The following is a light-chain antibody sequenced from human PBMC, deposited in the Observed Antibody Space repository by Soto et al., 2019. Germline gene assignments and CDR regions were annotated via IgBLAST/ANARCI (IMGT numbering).Light chain of an antibody. CDR3: LHRNSNSWT. CDR2: GTS. J-gene: IGKJ1*01. CDR1: QGIRND. Sequence: DIQLTQSPSSLSASVGDRVTITCRASQGIRNDLDWYQQRPGKAPKRLIYGTSRLQSGVPSRVSGSGSGTEFTLTISSLQPEDFATYYCLHRNSNSWTFGQGTKVEIQ. V-gene: IGKV1-17*01.